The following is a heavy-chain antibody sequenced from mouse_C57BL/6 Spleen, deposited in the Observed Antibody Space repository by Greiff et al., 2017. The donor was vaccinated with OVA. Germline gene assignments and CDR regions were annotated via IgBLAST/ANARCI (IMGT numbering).Heavy chain of an antibody. Sequence: EVKLMESGAELVRPGASVKLSCTASGFNIKDDYMHWVKQRPEQGLEWIGWIDPENGDTEYASKFQGKATITADTSSNTAYLQLSSLTSEDTAVYYCTTDGYYSYWGQGTLVTVSA. V-gene: IGHV14-4*01. J-gene: IGHJ3*01. CDR1: GFNIKDDY. CDR3: TTDGYYSY. D-gene: IGHD2-3*01. CDR2: IDPENGDT.